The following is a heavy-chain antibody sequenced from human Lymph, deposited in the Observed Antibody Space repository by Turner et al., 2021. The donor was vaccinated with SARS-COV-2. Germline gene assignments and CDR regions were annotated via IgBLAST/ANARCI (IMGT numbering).Heavy chain of an antibody. CDR1: GFTFSYYW. CDR3: ARRGSSSWYFDY. Sequence: EVQLVESGGGLVQPGGSLRLSCAASGFTFSYYWRGWVRQGRGKGLEWMTNIKQDGSEKCYVDSVKVRFTIARDNANNSLLLQMNSLRAEDTAVYDCARRGSSSWYFDYWGQGTLVTVSS. D-gene: IGHD1-26*01. V-gene: IGHV3-7*01. J-gene: IGHJ4*02. CDR2: IKQDGSEK.